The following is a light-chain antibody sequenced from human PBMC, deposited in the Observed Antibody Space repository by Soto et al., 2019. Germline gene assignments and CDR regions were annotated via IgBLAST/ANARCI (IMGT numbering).Light chain of an antibody. J-gene: IGKJ4*01. V-gene: IGKV1-5*01. CDR1: QSISSW. Sequence: DIQMTQSPSTLSASVGDRVTITCRASQSISSWLAWYQQKPGKAPKLLIYDASSLESGVPSRFSGSGSGTEFSLTISSLQPDDFATYYCQQYNSYLTFGGETTVEIK. CDR2: DAS. CDR3: QQYNSYLT.